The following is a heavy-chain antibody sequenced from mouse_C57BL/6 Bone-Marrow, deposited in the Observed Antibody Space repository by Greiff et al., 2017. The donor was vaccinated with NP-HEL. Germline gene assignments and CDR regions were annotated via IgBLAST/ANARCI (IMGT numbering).Heavy chain of an antibody. J-gene: IGHJ3*01. Sequence: EVKLMESGGGLVKPGGSLKLSCAASGFTFSSYAMSWVRQTPEKRLEWVATISDGGSYTYYPDNVKGRFPISRDNAKNNLYLQMSHLKSEDTAMYYCARDPFNWGAYWGQGTLVTVSA. CDR3: ARDPFNWGAY. CDR1: GFTFSSYA. CDR2: ISDGGSYT. V-gene: IGHV5-4*01. D-gene: IGHD4-1*02.